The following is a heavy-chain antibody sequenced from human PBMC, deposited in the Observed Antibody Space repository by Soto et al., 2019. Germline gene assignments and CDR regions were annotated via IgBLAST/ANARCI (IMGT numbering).Heavy chain of an antibody. D-gene: IGHD1-1*01. V-gene: IGHV1-3*01. CDR2: INVGNGDT. CDR3: ARWRYLEYNFDY. J-gene: IGHJ4*02. CDR1: GYTFTSYA. Sequence: GASVKVSCKAFGYTFTSYAVHWVRQAPGQRLEWMGWINVGNGDTKYSPKFQGRDSITRATSASTAYMELSSLRSEDTAVYYCARWRYLEYNFDYWGQGTLVTVSS.